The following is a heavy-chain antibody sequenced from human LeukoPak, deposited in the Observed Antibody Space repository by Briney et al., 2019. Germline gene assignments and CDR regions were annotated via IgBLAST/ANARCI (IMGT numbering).Heavy chain of an antibody. CDR3: AKDLGYQLLPFYYYYYGMDV. D-gene: IGHD2-2*01. CDR1: GYTFSSYG. CDR2: ISYDGSNK. Sequence: GGSLRLSCAASGYTFSSYGMHWVRQAPGKGLEWVAVISYDGSNKYYADSVKGRFTISRDNSKNTLYLQMNSRRAEDTAVYNCAKDLGYQLLPFYYYYYGMDVWGQGTTVTVSS. V-gene: IGHV3-30*18. J-gene: IGHJ6*02.